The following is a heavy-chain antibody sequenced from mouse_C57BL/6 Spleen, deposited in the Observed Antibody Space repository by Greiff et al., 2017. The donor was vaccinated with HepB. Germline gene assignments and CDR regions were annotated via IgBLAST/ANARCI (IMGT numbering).Heavy chain of an antibody. V-gene: IGHV1-74*01. CDR2: INPSDSDT. D-gene: IGHD1-1*01. J-gene: IGHJ3*01. CDR3: AIGGGGSSLFAY. CDR1: GYTFTSYW. Sequence: QVQLQQPGAELVKPGASVKVSCKASGYTFTSYWMHWVKQRPGQGLEWIGRINPSDSDTNYNQKFKGKATLTVDKSSSTAYMQLSSLTSEDSAVYDCAIGGGGSSLFAYWGQGTLVTVSA.